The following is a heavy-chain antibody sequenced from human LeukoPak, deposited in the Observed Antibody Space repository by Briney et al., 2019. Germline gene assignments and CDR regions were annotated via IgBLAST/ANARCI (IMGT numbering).Heavy chain of an antibody. CDR1: GYSFTSYW. CDR2: IYPGDSDT. V-gene: IGHV5-51*01. Sequence: GESLKFSCKGSGYSFTSYWIGWVRQMPGKGLEWMGIIYPGDSDTRYSPSFQGQVTISADKSISTAYLQWSSLKASDTAMYYCARSRYNWNDGSSWFDPWGQGTLVTVSS. CDR3: ARSRYNWNDGSSWFDP. J-gene: IGHJ5*02. D-gene: IGHD1-1*01.